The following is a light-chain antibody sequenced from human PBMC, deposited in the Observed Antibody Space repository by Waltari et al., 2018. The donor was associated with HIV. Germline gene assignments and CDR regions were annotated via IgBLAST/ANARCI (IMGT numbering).Light chain of an antibody. CDR1: QGVGSN. CDR2: GAA. Sequence: DIVMTQSPAILSASPGERVTISCRASQGVGSNLAWYQQKVGQAPRLLIYGAATRAAEIPVRFSGSGSGTDFTLTIDSLQSEDFATYYCQQYNIRPRGNTFGQGTKLQIK. J-gene: IGKJ2*01. CDR3: QQYNIRPRGNT. V-gene: IGKV3-15*01.